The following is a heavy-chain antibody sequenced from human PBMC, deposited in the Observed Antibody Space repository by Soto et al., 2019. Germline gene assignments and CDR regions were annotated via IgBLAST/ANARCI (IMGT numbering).Heavy chain of an antibody. J-gene: IGHJ4*02. Sequence: GASVKVSCKASGYTFTSYGISWVRQAPGQGLEWMGWISAYNGNTNYAQKLQGRVTMTTDTSTSTAYMELRSLRSDDTAVYYCASEEIGYCSGGSCHPARDYWGQGTLVTVSS. V-gene: IGHV1-18*01. D-gene: IGHD2-15*01. CDR1: GYTFTSYG. CDR2: ISAYNGNT. CDR3: ASEEIGYCSGGSCHPARDY.